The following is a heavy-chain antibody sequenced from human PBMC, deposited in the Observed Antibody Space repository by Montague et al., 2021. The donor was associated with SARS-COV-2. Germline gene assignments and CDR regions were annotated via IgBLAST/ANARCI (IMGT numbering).Heavy chain of an antibody. Sequence: PALVKPTQTLTLTCTFSGFSLSTSGVGVGWIRQPPGKALEWLALIYWDDDKRYSPSLKSRLTITKDTSKNQVVLTMTNMDPVDTATYYCAHSSYDILTGYLDTFDIWGQGTMVTVSS. CDR2: IYWDDDK. V-gene: IGHV2-5*02. D-gene: IGHD3-9*01. CDR3: AHSSYDILTGYLDTFDI. CDR1: GFSLSTSGVG. J-gene: IGHJ3*02.